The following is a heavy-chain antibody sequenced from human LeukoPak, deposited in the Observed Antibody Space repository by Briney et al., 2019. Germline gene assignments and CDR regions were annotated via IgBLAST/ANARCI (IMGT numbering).Heavy chain of an antibody. J-gene: IGHJ3*02. CDR3: ARRGATRVAFDI. Sequence: GSLRLSCAASGFTFSSYWMHWVRQAPGKGLVWVSRINSDGSTTSYADSVKGRFTISRDNAKNTLYLQMNSLRAEDTAVYYCARRGATRVAFDIWGQGTMVTVSS. CDR1: GFTFSSYW. V-gene: IGHV3-74*01. CDR2: INSDGSTT. D-gene: IGHD1-26*01.